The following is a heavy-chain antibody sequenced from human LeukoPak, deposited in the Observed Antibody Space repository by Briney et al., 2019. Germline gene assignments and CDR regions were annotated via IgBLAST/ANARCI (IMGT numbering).Heavy chain of an antibody. D-gene: IGHD5/OR15-5a*01. CDR1: GFTFSSYA. Sequence: PGGSLRLSCAASGFTFSSYAMSWVRQAPGKGLECVSVITESGGRTYYADSVKGRFTISRDNSKYTLYLQMNSLRAEDTAVYYCAKDKEGVYGDWFDYWGQGTPVTVAS. CDR3: AKDKEGVYGDWFDY. J-gene: IGHJ5*01. V-gene: IGHV3-23*01. CDR2: ITESGGRT.